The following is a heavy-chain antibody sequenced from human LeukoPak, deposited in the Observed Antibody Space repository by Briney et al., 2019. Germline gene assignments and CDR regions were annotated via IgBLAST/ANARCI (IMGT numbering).Heavy chain of an antibody. J-gene: IGHJ3*02. V-gene: IGHV3-33*01. CDR1: GFTFSSYG. CDR3: ARDPSGWSSSWGTGFDAFDI. Sequence: QPGRSLRLSCAASGFTFSSYGMHWVRQAPGKGLEWVAAIWYDGSNKYYAASVKGRFTISRDKSKNTLYLQMNSLRVEDTAVYYCARDPSGWSSSWGTGFDAFDIWGQGTKVTVSS. CDR2: IWYDGSNK. D-gene: IGHD6-13*01.